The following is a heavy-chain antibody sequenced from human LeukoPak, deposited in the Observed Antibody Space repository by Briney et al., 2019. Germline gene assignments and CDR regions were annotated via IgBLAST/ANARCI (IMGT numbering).Heavy chain of an antibody. V-gene: IGHV4-39*07. J-gene: IGHJ6*03. Sequence: SETLSLTCTVSSGSISSSSYYWGWIRQPPGKGLEWIGSIYYSGSTYYNPSLKSRVTISVDTSKNQFSLKLSSVTAADTAVYYCARADYGDYPYYYYYMDVWGKGTTVTVSS. CDR1: SGSISSSSYY. CDR2: IYYSGST. D-gene: IGHD4-17*01. CDR3: ARADYGDYPYYYYYMDV.